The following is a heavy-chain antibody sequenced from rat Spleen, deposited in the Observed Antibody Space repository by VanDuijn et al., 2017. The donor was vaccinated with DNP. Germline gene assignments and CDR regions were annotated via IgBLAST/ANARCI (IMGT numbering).Heavy chain of an antibody. CDR3: ATSTGISLYAMDA. V-gene: IGHV5-19*01. Sequence: EVQLVESGGGLVQPGKSLKLPCAASGFTFSNFGMYWIRQAPTEGLEWVASISLNDVNTYYRNSVKGRFTISRDGAKSTLFLQMDSLRSEDTATYYCATSTGISLYAMDAWGQGTSVTVSS. CDR2: ISLNDVNT. D-gene: IGHD1-9*01. J-gene: IGHJ4*01. CDR1: GFTFSNFG.